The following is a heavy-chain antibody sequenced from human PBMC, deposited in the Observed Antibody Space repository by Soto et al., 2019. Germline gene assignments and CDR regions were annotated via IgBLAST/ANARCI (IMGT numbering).Heavy chain of an antibody. V-gene: IGHV4-34*01. CDR3: AGGLYYDYVWGSYRRNYYYYGVDV. CDR2: INHSGST. D-gene: IGHD3-16*02. J-gene: IGHJ6*02. Sequence: QVQLQQWGAGLLKPSETLSLTCVVYGGSFSGYYWSWIRQPPGKGLEWIGEINHSGSTNYNPSLKSRVTISVDTSKNQFSLKLSSVTAADTAVYYCAGGLYYDYVWGSYRRNYYYYGVDVWGQGTTVTVSS. CDR1: GGSFSGYY.